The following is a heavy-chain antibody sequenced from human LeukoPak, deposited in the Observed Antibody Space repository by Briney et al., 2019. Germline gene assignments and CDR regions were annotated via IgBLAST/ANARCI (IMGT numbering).Heavy chain of an antibody. CDR3: ARRGEAFDI. CDR1: GGSISSGGYY. D-gene: IGHD6-25*01. J-gene: IGHJ3*02. CDR2: IYYSGST. V-gene: IGHV4-61*08. Sequence: SETLSLTCTVSGGSISSGGYYWSWIRQPPGKGLEWIGYIYYSGSTNYNPSLKSRVTISVDTSKSQFSLKLSSVTAADTAVYYCARRGEAFDIWGQGTMVTVSS.